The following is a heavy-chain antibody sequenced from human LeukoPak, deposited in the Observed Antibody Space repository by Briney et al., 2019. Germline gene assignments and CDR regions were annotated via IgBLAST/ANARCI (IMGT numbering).Heavy chain of an antibody. CDR3: AKDAQRGFDFSNSLES. CDR2: IWSDGTEQ. J-gene: IGHJ4*02. Sequence: GRSLRLSCATSGFTFSHYGMHWVRQAPGKGLEWVAAIWSDGTEQYYGDSVKGRFTISRDNSKKTVYLQMNSLRVEDTAVYYCAKDAQRGFDFSNSLESWGQGTLVTVSS. CDR1: GFTFSHYG. V-gene: IGHV3-33*06. D-gene: IGHD3/OR15-3a*01.